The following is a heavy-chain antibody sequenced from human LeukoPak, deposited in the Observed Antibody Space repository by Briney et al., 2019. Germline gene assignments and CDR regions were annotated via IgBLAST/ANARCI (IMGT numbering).Heavy chain of an antibody. D-gene: IGHD3-3*01. V-gene: IGHV1-69*04. CDR1: GGTFSSYA. CDR3: ARRGDFWSGYHYYFDY. J-gene: IGHJ4*02. Sequence: SVKVSCKASGGTFSSYAISWVRQAPGQGLEWMGRIIPILGIANYAQKFQGRVTITTDESTSTAYMELSSLRSEDTAVYYCARRGDFWSGYHYYFDYWGQGTLVTVSS. CDR2: IIPILGIA.